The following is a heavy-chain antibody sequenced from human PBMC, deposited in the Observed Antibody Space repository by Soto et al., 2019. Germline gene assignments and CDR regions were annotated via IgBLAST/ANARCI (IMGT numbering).Heavy chain of an antibody. Sequence: EVQLVESGGDLIQPGGSLRLSCAASGFTVSRNYMSWDRQAPGKGLEWVSLIYSDGTTYYADSVKGRFTISRDNSNNTLYLQVNSLRADDTAVYYCARGGDGYKYWGQGTPVTV. J-gene: IGHJ4*02. CDR2: IYSDGTT. D-gene: IGHD3-16*01. V-gene: IGHV3-53*01. CDR1: GFTVSRNY. CDR3: ARGGDGYKY.